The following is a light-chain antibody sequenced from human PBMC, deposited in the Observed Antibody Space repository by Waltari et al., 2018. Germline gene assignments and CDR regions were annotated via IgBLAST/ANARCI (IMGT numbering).Light chain of an antibody. CDR3: QQLVSSPLT. Sequence: IVLTQSPDTLSLPPGERATLSCRASQTFSANSLAWYQKKPGQAPRLLIYGASTRASGITDRFSGSGSGTDFTLTITRLEPEDSAVYYCQQLVSSPLTFGGGTRLEIK. CDR2: GAS. J-gene: IGKJ4*01. V-gene: IGKV3-20*01. CDR1: QTFSANS.